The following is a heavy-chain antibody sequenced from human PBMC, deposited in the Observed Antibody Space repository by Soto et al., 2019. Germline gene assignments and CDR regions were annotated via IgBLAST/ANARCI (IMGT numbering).Heavy chain of an antibody. CDR2: INHSGST. Sequence: QVQLQQWGAGLLKPSETLSLTCAVYGGSFSGYYWSWIRQPPGKGLEWIGEINHSGSTNYNPSLKSRVTISGDTSKNQFSLKLSSVTAADTAVYYCARAATTPFIDYWCQGTLVTVSS. CDR1: GGSFSGYY. V-gene: IGHV4-34*01. D-gene: IGHD1-26*01. J-gene: IGHJ4*02. CDR3: ARAATTPFIDY.